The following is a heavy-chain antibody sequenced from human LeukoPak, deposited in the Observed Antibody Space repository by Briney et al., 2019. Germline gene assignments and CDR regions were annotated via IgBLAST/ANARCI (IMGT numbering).Heavy chain of an antibody. CDR3: TRGLGSGSYYYYYYYGMDV. CDR1: GFTFGDYA. D-gene: IGHD3-10*02. V-gene: IGHV3-49*04. CDR2: IRSKAYGGTT. J-gene: IGHJ6*02. Sequence: GGSLRLSCTASGFTFGDYAMSWVRQAPGKGLEWVGFIRSKAYGGTTEYAASVKGRFTISRDDFKSIAYLQMNSLKTEDTAVYYCTRGLGSGSYYYYYYYGMDVWGQGTTVTVSS.